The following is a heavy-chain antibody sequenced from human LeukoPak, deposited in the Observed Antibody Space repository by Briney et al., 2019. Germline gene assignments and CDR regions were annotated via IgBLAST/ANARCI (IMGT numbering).Heavy chain of an antibody. V-gene: IGHV3-30-3*01. J-gene: IGHJ4*02. CDR3: VCPPLTPSSTWGEGSLDY. D-gene: IGHD3-16*01. CDR2: ISYDGATR. Sequence: GGSLRLSCVVSGFTFRDYGFHWVRQAPGKGLEWVALISYDGATRYYADSVKGRFTISRDNSKDILYLHINSLTTEDTALYYCVCPPLTPSSTWGEGSLDYWGQGTPVAVSS. CDR1: GFTFRDYG.